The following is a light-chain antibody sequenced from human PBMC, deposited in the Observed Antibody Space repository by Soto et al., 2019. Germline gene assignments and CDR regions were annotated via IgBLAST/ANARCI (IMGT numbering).Light chain of an antibody. J-gene: IGKJ1*01. Sequence: EGVLTQSPATLSVSPGERATLSCRASQSVSTFLAWYQQKPGQAPRLLIYGASSRATGIPDRFSGSGSGTDFTLTISRLEPEDFAVYYCQQYGSSPWTFGQGTKVDIK. V-gene: IGKV3-20*01. CDR2: GAS. CDR3: QQYGSSPWT. CDR1: QSVSTF.